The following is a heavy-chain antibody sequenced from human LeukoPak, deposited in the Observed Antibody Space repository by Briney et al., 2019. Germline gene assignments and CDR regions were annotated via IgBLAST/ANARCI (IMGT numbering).Heavy chain of an antibody. Sequence: GGSLRLSCAASGFTFSRYYMRWVRQAPGKGLEWVAYIKQDGSKKYYVDSVKGRFTISRDNAKNPLYLQMNSLRAEDSAVYYCARDMAVGAYGYWGQGTLVTVSS. V-gene: IGHV3-7*01. CDR2: IKQDGSKK. D-gene: IGHD1-26*01. J-gene: IGHJ4*02. CDR1: GFTFSRYY. CDR3: ARDMAVGAYGY.